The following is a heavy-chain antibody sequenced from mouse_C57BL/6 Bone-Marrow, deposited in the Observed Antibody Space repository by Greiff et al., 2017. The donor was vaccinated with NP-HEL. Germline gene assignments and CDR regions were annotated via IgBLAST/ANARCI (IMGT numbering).Heavy chain of an antibody. Sequence: QLQQSGPGLVKPSQSLSLPCSVTGYSITSGYSWNLLRQFPGNQLEWMGYISYDGSNNYNPSLKNRIPITRDTSKNQFFLKLNSVTTEDTATYYCARDGLRDWFAYWGQGTLVTVSA. J-gene: IGHJ3*01. V-gene: IGHV3-6*01. CDR1: GYSITSGYS. CDR3: ARDGLRDWFAY. CDR2: ISYDGSN. D-gene: IGHD3-1*01.